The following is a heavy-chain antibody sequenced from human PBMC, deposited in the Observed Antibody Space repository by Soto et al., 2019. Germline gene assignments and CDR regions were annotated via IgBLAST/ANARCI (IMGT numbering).Heavy chain of an antibody. D-gene: IGHD1-1*01. CDR1: GLTVSGKKY. J-gene: IGHJ3*01. CDR3: ATWHEREHAYDV. V-gene: IGHV3-53*01. CDR2: LYDVDCT. Sequence: DVQLVESGGGLIQPGESLRLSCAAFGLTVSGKKYVAWVRQAPGKGLEWVSALYDVDCTYYADYLKGRVTTSTDSSKTTVYLQMNDLRPDDTAVYYCATWHEREHAYDVWGQGTTVTVSS.